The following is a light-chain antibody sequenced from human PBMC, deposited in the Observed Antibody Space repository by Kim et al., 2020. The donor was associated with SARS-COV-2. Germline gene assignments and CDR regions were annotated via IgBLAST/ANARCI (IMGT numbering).Light chain of an antibody. J-gene: IGLJ3*02. Sequence: QSALTQPASVSGSPGQSITISCTGTSSDVGGYNYVSWYQQHPGKAPHRMIYDVNKRPSGVSNRFSGSKSGNTASLTIFGLQAEDEADYYCSSYTTSTLVVFGGGTKLTVL. CDR3: SSYTTSTLVV. CDR2: DVN. V-gene: IGLV2-14*03. CDR1: SSDVGGYNY.